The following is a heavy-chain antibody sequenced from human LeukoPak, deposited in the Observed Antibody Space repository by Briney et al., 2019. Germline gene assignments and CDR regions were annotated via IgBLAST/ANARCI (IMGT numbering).Heavy chain of an antibody. D-gene: IGHD1-26*01. CDR1: GYTFAGYF. CDR2: INPHSGVT. J-gene: IGHJ4*02. Sequence: GASVKVSCKASGYTFAGYFIHRVRQAPGQGLEWMGRINPHSGVTEYAQKSQGRVTMSRDTSITTAYVEVSRLISDDTAVYYCARDRTSTPNWEFDYWGQGTLVTVSS. CDR3: ARDRTSTPNWEFDY. V-gene: IGHV1-2*06.